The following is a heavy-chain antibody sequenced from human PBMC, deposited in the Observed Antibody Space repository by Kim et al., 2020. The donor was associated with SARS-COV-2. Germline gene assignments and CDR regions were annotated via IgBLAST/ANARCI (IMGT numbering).Heavy chain of an antibody. CDR3: ARGVVGGYYYEHFDY. V-gene: IGHV3-33*01. D-gene: IGHD3-22*01. J-gene: IGHJ4*02. Sequence: GGSLRLSCAASGFTFSSYGMHWVRQAPGKGLEWVAVIWYDGSNKYYADSVKGRFTISRDNSKNTLYLQMNSLRAEDTAVYYCARGVVGGYYYEHFDYWGQGTLVTVSS. CDR1: GFTFSSYG. CDR2: IWYDGSNK.